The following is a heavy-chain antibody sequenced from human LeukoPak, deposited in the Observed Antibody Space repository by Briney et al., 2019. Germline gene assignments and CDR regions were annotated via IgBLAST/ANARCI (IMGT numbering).Heavy chain of an antibody. D-gene: IGHD6-19*01. Sequence: SETLSLTCTVSGGSISSSSYYWGWIRQPPGKGLEWIGSIYYSGSTYYNPSLKSRVTISVDKSKDQFSLKLSSVTAADTAVYYCARMAVGIAVAGSTNHAFDIWGQGTMVTVSS. V-gene: IGHV4-39*07. CDR3: ARMAVGIAVAGSTNHAFDI. J-gene: IGHJ3*02. CDR1: GGSISSSSYY. CDR2: IYYSGST.